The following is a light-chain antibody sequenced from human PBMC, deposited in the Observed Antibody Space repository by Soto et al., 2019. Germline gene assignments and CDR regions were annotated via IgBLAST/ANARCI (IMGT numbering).Light chain of an antibody. J-gene: IGKJ1*01. CDR1: QSIRTN. Sequence: DIVITQSPDSLAVSLGERATINCRASQSIRTNLAWYQHKPGQSPRLLIYGASNRATGFPARFSGSGSGTEFTLTISSLQSEDFAVYYCQQYNDNWPTFGQGTKVDIK. V-gene: IGKV3-15*01. CDR2: GAS. CDR3: QQYNDNWPT.